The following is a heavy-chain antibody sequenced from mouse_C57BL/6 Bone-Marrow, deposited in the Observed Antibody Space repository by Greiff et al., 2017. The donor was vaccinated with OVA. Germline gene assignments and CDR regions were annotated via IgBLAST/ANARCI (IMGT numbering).Heavy chain of an antibody. V-gene: IGHV5-15*01. CDR3: ARGGLGRGDYAMDY. J-gene: IGHJ4*01. CDR1: GFTFSDYG. D-gene: IGHD3-1*01. Sequence: EVQRVESGGGLVQPGGSLKLSCAASGFTFSDYGMAWVRQAPRKGPEWVAFISNLAYSIYYADTVTGRFTISRENAKNTLDLEMSSLRSEDTAMYYCARGGLGRGDYAMDYWGQGTSVTVSS. CDR2: ISNLAYSI.